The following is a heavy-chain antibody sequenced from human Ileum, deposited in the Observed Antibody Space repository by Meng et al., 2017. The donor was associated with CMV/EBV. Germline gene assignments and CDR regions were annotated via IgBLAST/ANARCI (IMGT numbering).Heavy chain of an antibody. D-gene: IGHD2-2*02. Sequence: GESLKISCAASGFTFNTYAMSWVRQAPGKGLEWVSAISGTGTSTYYGDSVTGRFTISRDNSKNTLYLQMNSLRAEDTAVYYCANRPSSEVVPAVIGDYWGQGTLVTVSS. V-gene: IGHV3-23*01. CDR2: ISGTGTST. J-gene: IGHJ4*02. CDR3: ANRPSSEVVPAVIGDY. CDR1: GFTFNTYA.